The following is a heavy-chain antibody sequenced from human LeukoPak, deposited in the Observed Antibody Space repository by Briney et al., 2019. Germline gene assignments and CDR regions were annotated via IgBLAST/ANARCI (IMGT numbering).Heavy chain of an antibody. Sequence: GGSLRLSCAASGFTVSSNYVSWVRQAPGKGLEWVSIIYTGGSTYYADSVRGRFTIPRDNSKNTLYLQMNSLRAEDTAVYYCARDRTTAYYFDYWGQGTLVTVSS. J-gene: IGHJ4*02. CDR1: GFTVSSNY. D-gene: IGHD2/OR15-2a*01. CDR2: IYTGGST. V-gene: IGHV3-53*01. CDR3: ARDRTTAYYFDY.